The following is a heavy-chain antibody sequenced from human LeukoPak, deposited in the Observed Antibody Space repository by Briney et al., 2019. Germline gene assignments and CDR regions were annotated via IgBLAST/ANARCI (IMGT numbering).Heavy chain of an antibody. V-gene: IGHV3-48*01. J-gene: IGHJ4*02. CDR1: GFTFSSYS. CDR2: ITFSSSII. CDR3: ARGGSGNWNAPFDY. D-gene: IGHD1-1*01. Sequence: GGSLRLSCAASGFTFSSYSMNWVRQAPGKGLEWVSYITFSSSIIYYADSVKGGFTISGDNAKKSLYLQMNSLRADDTAVYYCARGGSGNWNAPFDYWGQGTLVTVSS.